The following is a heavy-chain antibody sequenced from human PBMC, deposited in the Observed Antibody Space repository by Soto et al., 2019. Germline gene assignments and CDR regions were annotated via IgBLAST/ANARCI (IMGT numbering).Heavy chain of an antibody. Sequence: QVQMVESGGGVVQPGGSLRLSCAASGFTVSWHGMHWVRQAPGKGLEWVSVIWYDGSNRYYADSVRGRFTISKDNSKNTLYLEMNTLRPEDTAIYYCAAATTWNFHFPYWGQGTQVTVSS. CDR1: GFTVSWHG. V-gene: IGHV3-33*01. J-gene: IGHJ4*02. CDR3: AAATTWNFHFPY. D-gene: IGHD1-7*01. CDR2: IWYDGSNR.